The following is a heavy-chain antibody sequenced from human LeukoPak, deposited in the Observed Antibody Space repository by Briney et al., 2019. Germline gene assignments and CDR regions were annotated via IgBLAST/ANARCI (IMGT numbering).Heavy chain of an antibody. CDR2: INSDGSST. V-gene: IGHV3-74*01. CDR3: AKDRLLNCRGDCYIFDY. D-gene: IGHD2-21*02. J-gene: IGHJ4*02. Sequence: GGSLRLSCAASGLTFSSYWMHWFRQAPGKGLVWVSRINSDGSSTSYADSVKGRFSISRDNSKNTLYLQVNGLRTEDTAVYYCAKDRLLNCRGDCYIFDYWGQGTVVTVSS. CDR1: GLTFSSYW.